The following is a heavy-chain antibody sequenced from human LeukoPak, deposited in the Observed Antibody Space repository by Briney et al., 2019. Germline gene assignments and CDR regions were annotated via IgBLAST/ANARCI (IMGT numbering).Heavy chain of an antibody. CDR3: ARDPIAAATRSLDY. D-gene: IGHD6-13*01. J-gene: IGHJ4*02. V-gene: IGHV3-21*01. CDR1: GFTFSSYS. Sequence: PGGSLRLSCAASGFTFSSYSMNWVRQAPGKGLEWVSSISSSSSYIYYADSVKGRFTIYRDNAKNSLYLQMNSLRAEDTAVYYCARDPIAAATRSLDYWGQGTLVTVSS. CDR2: ISSSSSYI.